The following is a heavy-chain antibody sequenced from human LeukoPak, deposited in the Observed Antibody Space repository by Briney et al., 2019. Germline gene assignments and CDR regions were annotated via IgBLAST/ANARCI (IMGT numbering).Heavy chain of an antibody. J-gene: IGHJ6*02. D-gene: IGHD1-14*01. CDR1: GFTFSSYA. CDR2: ISYDGSNK. V-gene: IGHV3-30-3*01. CDR3: ARGTLPTYYYYGMDV. Sequence: PGRSLRLSCAASGFTFSSYAMHWVRQAPGKGLEWVAVISYDGSNKYYADSVKGRFTISRDNSKNTLYLQMNSLRAEDTAVHYCARGTLPTYYYYGMDVWGQGTTVTVSS.